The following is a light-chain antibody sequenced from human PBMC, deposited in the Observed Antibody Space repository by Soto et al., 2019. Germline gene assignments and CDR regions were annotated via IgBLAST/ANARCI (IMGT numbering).Light chain of an antibody. V-gene: IGKV3-15*01. J-gene: IGKJ1*01. CDR3: QQYNNWWT. CDR1: QSVNSN. Sequence: EILMTQSPASLSVSPGEGATLSCRASQSVNSNLAWYQQKPGQAPRLLIYGASIRATGIPARFSGSGSGTDFTLTISSLQSEDFAVYYCQQYNNWWTFGQGTKVEIK. CDR2: GAS.